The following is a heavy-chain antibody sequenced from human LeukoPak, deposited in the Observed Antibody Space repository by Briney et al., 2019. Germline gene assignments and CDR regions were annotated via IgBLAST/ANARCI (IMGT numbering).Heavy chain of an antibody. J-gene: IGHJ5*02. Sequence: SVKVSCKASGYTFTSYAMNWVRQAPGQGLEWMGGIIPIFGTSNYAHKFQGRVTITADESTSTAYMELRSLRSEDTAVYYCARATVTTFNWFDPWGQGTVVTVSS. CDR1: GYTFTSYA. V-gene: IGHV1-69*13. D-gene: IGHD4-17*01. CDR3: ARATVTTFNWFDP. CDR2: IIPIFGTS.